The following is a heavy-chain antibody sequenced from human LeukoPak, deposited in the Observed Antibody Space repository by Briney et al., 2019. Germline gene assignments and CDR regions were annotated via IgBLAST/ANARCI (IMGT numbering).Heavy chain of an antibody. J-gene: IGHJ4*02. D-gene: IGHD3-9*01. CDR1: GFTISSYT. CDR3: AKQPAQYYDILTGYYPH. Sequence: GGSLRLSCAAPGFTISSYTMTWVRQAPGKGLEWVSLISGDGGSTYYADSVKGRFTISRDNSKNSLYLQMNSLRTEDTALYYCAKQPAQYYDILTGYYPHWGQGTLVTVSS. CDR2: ISGDGGST. V-gene: IGHV3-43*02.